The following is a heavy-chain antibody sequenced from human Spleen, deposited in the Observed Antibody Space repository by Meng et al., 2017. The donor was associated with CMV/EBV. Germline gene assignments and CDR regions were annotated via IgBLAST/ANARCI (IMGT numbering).Heavy chain of an antibody. V-gene: IGHV1-46*02. CDR1: GGTFNSYH. D-gene: IGHD5-12*01. J-gene: IGHJ6*02. CDR3: ARDLEESGYIYGMDV. CDR2: INPSYGST. Sequence: ASVKVSCKASGGTFNSYHMHWVRQAPGQGLEWMGIINPSYGSTTYAQKFQGRVTMTRDTSTSTVYMELSSLRSEDTAVYYCARDLEESGYIYGMDVWGQGTTVTVSS.